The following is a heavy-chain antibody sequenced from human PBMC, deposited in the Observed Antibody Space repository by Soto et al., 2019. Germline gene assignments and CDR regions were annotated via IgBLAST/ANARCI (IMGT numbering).Heavy chain of an antibody. CDR1: GYIFTGYY. CDR2: INPNSGDT. D-gene: IGHD6-19*01. CDR3: STSRISIAVAGETEYYFDY. V-gene: IGHV1-2*04. J-gene: IGHJ4*01. Sequence: ASVKVSSEASGYIFTGYYMHWVLQNPGQGREWMRWINPNSGDTNDTQKFQGWVTMTRDTSISTAYMELSRLRSDDTAVYYCSTSRISIAVAGETEYYFDYWGHGTPVTVSS.